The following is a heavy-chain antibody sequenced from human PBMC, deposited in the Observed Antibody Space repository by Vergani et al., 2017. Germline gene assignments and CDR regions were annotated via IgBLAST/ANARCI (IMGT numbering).Heavy chain of an antibody. CDR3: SKVEQYTAPWERGYFHVLDV. Sequence: EVQLLESGGDLVQPGGSLRLSCFGSGFTFSTFNMHWVRQIPGKGLEYISGISSDGKSTNYAKSVKGRFIVTRDNSKNSLHLQMGNLRVEDTGIYYCSKVEQYTAPWERGYFHVLDVWGQGTTVSVSS. D-gene: IGHD1-26*01. J-gene: IGHJ6*02. CDR1: GFTFSTFN. V-gene: IGHV3-64*01. CDR2: ISSDGKST.